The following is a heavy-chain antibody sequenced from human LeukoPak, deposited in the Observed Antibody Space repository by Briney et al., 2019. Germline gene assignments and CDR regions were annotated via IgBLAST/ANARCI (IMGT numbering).Heavy chain of an antibody. J-gene: IGHJ4*02. CDR1: GFTVSSNY. CDR3: ARVEVALDY. Sequence: GGSLRLSCAASGFTVSSNYMSWVRQAPGKGLEWVSSISSSSSYIYYADSVKGRFTISRDNAKNSLYLQMNSLRAEDTAVYYCARVEVALDYWGQGTLVTVSS. V-gene: IGHV3-21*01. CDR2: ISSSSSYI. D-gene: IGHD2-15*01.